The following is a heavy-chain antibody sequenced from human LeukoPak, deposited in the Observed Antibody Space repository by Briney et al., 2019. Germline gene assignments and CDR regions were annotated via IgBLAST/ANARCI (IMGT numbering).Heavy chain of an antibody. CDR2: ISGSGSTI. J-gene: IGHJ4*02. Sequence: GGSLRLSCAASGFTFSSYAMSWVRQAPGKGLEWVSAISGSGSTIYYADSVKGRFTISRDNAKNSLYLQMNSLRAEDTAVYYCARDLEGYFDWYYYFDYWGQGTLVTVSS. CDR3: ARDLEGYFDWYYYFDY. CDR1: GFTFSSYA. D-gene: IGHD3-9*01. V-gene: IGHV3-23*01.